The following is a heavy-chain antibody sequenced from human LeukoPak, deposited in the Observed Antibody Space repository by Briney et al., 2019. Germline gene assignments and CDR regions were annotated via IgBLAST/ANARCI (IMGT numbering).Heavy chain of an antibody. CDR1: GFTVSSNY. D-gene: IGHD2-15*01. Sequence: GGSLRLSCAASGFTVSSNYMNWVRQAPGKGLEWVSVIYSGGSTYSADSVRGRFTISRDNSKNTLYLQMNNLRAEDTAVYYCARYPYCSGGSCYSDWFDPWGQGTLVTVSS. CDR3: ARYPYCSGGSCYSDWFDP. V-gene: IGHV3-53*01. CDR2: IYSGGST. J-gene: IGHJ5*02.